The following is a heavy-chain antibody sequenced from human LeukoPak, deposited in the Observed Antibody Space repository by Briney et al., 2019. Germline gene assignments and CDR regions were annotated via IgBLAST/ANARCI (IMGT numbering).Heavy chain of an antibody. V-gene: IGHV3-74*01. J-gene: IGHJ4*02. D-gene: IGHD6-19*01. CDR2: INSDVSST. Sequence: GGSLRLSCTASGFTFSNFWMHWVRQAPGKGLVWVSRINSDVSSTSYADSVKGRFTISRDNVKNTLYLQMNSLRAEDTAVYYCARARRYSSCWYCDYWGQGTLVSVFS. CDR1: GFTFSNFW. CDR3: ARARRYSSCWYCDY.